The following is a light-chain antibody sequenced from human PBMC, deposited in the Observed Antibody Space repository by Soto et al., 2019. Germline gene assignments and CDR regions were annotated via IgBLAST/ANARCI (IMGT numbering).Light chain of an antibody. V-gene: IGKV1-8*01. CDR1: QGISSY. J-gene: IGKJ4*01. CDR3: QQYYSYPPVT. Sequence: IRMTQSPSSLSASTGDRVTITCRASQGISSYLAWYQQKPGKAPKLLIYAASTLQSGVPSRFSGSGSGTDFTLTISCLQSEAFATYYCQQYYSYPPVTFGGGTKVDIK. CDR2: AAS.